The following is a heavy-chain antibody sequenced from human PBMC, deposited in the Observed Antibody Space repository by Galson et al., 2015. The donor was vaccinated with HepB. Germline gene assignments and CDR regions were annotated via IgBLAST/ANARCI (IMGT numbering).Heavy chain of an antibody. Sequence: SLRLSCAASGFTFSSYSMNWVRQAPGKGLEWVSSISSSSSYIYYADSVKGRFTISRDNAKISLYLQMNSLRAEDTAVYYCARDLVVATMDFDYWGQGTLVTVSS. V-gene: IGHV3-21*01. J-gene: IGHJ4*02. CDR2: ISSSSSYI. CDR3: ARDLVVATMDFDY. CDR1: GFTFSSYS. D-gene: IGHD5-12*01.